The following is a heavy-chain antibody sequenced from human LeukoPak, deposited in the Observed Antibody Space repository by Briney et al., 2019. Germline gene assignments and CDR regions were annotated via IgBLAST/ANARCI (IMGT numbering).Heavy chain of an antibody. CDR3: ARDLVGGPLNY. CDR1: GFTFSDYY. CDR2: ISSSGSTI. V-gene: IGHV3-11*04. Sequence: GGSLRLSCAASGFTFSDYYMNWIRQAPGKGLEWVSYISSSGSTIYYADSVKGRFTISRDTAKNSLYLQMNSLRAEDTAVYYCARDLVGGPLNYWGQGTLVTVSS. D-gene: IGHD2-15*01. J-gene: IGHJ4*02.